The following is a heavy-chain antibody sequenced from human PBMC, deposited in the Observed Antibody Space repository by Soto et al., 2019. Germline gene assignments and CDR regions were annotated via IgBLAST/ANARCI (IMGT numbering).Heavy chain of an antibody. CDR2: INHSGST. CDR1: SGTFSGYY. Sequence: QVQLQQWGGGLLKPSETLSLTCAVYSGTFSGYYWNWIRQPPGKGLEWIGEINHSGSTNYNPSLKSRVTLSVDTSKNQFSLKLSSLTAADTAVYYCARGWGRIFDYWVQGTLVTVSS. CDR3: ARGWGRIFDY. D-gene: IGHD7-27*01. V-gene: IGHV4-34*01. J-gene: IGHJ4*02.